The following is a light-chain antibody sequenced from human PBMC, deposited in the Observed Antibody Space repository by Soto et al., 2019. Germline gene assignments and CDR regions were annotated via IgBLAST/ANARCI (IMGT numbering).Light chain of an antibody. V-gene: IGKV3D-20*02. CDR2: GAS. CDR1: QSVSSSY. J-gene: IGKJ1*01. Sequence: EIVLTQSPGTLSLSPGERATLSCRASQSVSSSYLAWYQQKPGQAPRLLIYGASSRATGIPDRFSGSGSGTDFTLTISGLEPEDFAVYYCQQLTDWPPQWTFGQGTKVDIK. CDR3: QQLTDWPPQWT.